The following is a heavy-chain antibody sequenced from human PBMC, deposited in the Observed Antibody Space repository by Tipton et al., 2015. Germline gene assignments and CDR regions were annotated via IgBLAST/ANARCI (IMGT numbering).Heavy chain of an antibody. CDR3: ARARGRHGGLFDS. CDR2: IQYSGGT. Sequence: TLSLTCTVSSDSINKYYWSWIRQPPGKELQWIGYIQYSGGTNYNPSLESRVSMSVDTSKTQFSLKMNSMTASDTAVYYCARARGRHGGLFDSWGQGILVTVSS. J-gene: IGHJ4*02. CDR1: SDSINKYY. D-gene: IGHD4-23*01. V-gene: IGHV4-59*01.